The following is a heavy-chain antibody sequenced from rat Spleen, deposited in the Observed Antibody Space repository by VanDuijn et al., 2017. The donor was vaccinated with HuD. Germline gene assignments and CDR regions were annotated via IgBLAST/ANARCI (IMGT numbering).Heavy chain of an antibody. V-gene: IGHV5-58*01. CDR2: ISSDGFNT. CDR1: GFTFSNYW. D-gene: IGHD1-11*01. CDR3: GALEGY. J-gene: IGHJ2*01. Sequence: EVQLVETGGGLVQPGRSLKLSCVASGFTFSNYWMYWVRQAPGKGLEWVSSISSDGFNTYYPDSVKGRFTISRDNAENTVYLQMNTLRSEDTATYYCGALEGYWGQGVMVTVSS.